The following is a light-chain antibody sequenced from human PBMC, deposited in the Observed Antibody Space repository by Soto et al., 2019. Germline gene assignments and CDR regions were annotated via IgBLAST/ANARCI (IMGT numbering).Light chain of an antibody. J-gene: IGKJ1*01. Sequence: DIQKTQSPSSLSASVGGRVTIPCRASQIIRNWLAWYQQKPGKAPKLLIHQASTLQSGVPSRFSGSGSGTQFTLNISSLQPDDFATYYCQQYNSHYETFGQGTKVDI. V-gene: IGKV1-5*03. CDR1: QIIRNW. CDR3: QQYNSHYET. CDR2: QAS.